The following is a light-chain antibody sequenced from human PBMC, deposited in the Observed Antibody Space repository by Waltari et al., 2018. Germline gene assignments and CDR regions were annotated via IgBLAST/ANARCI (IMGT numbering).Light chain of an antibody. CDR3: QHYYGWSRT. CDR1: PSVSHN. CDR2: GVS. V-gene: IGKV3-15*01. Sequence: EIVLTQSPATLSVFPGATATLPCRASPSVSHNLAWYQQISGQSPRLLLYGVSTSAVGVPERFSGSGSGTDFTLTITDLQSEDFAIYICQHYYGWSRTFGQGTKV. J-gene: IGKJ1*01.